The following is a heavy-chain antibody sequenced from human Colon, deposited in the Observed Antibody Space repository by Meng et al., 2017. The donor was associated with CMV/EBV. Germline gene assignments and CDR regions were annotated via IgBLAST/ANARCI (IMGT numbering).Heavy chain of an antibody. Sequence: GESLKISCAASGFTFSSYAMSWVRQAPGKGLEWVSAISGSGGSTYYADSVKGRFTISRDNSKNTLYLQMNSLRAEDTAIYYCARAPWSAAATGYFDSWGQGAQVTVSS. V-gene: IGHV3-23*01. J-gene: IGHJ4*02. CDR1: GFTFSSYA. CDR2: ISGSGGST. D-gene: IGHD1-1*01. CDR3: ARAPWSAAATGYFDS.